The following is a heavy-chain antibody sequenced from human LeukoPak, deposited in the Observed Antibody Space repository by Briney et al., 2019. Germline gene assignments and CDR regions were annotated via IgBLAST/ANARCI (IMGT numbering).Heavy chain of an antibody. J-gene: IGHJ4*02. CDR1: GGSISSYY. D-gene: IGHD3-3*01. CDR2: FYDSGST. V-gene: IGHV4-59*08. Sequence: SETLSLTCSDSGGSISSYYWSWIRQPPGKGLEWIGYFYDSGSTNYNPSLKSRVIISADTSKNHFSLRPSSVTAADTAVYYCARGPYSDFWSGYPYFDYWGQGTLVTVSS. CDR3: ARGPYSDFWSGYPYFDY.